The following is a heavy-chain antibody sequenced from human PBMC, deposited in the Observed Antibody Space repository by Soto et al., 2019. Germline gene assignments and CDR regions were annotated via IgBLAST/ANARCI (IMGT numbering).Heavy chain of an antibody. J-gene: IGHJ3*02. CDR2: IGTAGDP. D-gene: IGHD1-1*01. Sequence: GESLKISCAASGFTFSSYDMHWVRQATGKGLEWVSAIGTAGDPYYPGSVKGRFTISRENAKNSLYLQMNSLRAGDTAVYYCARVNFRLEIWAFDIWGQGTMVTVSS. CDR3: ARVNFRLEIWAFDI. CDR1: GFTFSSYD. V-gene: IGHV3-13*05.